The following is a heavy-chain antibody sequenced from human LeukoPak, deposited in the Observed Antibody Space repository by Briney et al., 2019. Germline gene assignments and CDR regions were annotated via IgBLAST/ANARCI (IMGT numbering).Heavy chain of an antibody. J-gene: IGHJ4*02. D-gene: IGHD1-26*01. Sequence: ASVKVSCKASGSTFANYYMHWVRQAPGQGLQWMGVITPSGGTTSFAQNFQGRVTMTRDTSTSTDYMELSSLRSEDTAVYYCASGSGTYSPDYWGQGTLVTVSS. CDR1: GSTFANYY. CDR3: ASGSGTYSPDY. CDR2: ITPSGGTT. V-gene: IGHV1-46*03.